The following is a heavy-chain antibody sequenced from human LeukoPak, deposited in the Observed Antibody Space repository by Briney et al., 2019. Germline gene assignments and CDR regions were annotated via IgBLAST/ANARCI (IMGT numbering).Heavy chain of an antibody. CDR2: LIGSGITT. CDR1: GFTFSNSA. CDR3: AKGIYSSGWSYFDY. Sequence: GGSLRLSCAASGFTFSNSAMSLVRQAPGKGLEWVSTLIGSGITTYYADSVKGRFTISRDNSKNTLYLQMNSLRAEDTAVYYCAKGIYSSGWSYFDYWGHGTLVTVSS. V-gene: IGHV3-23*01. J-gene: IGHJ4*01. D-gene: IGHD6-19*01.